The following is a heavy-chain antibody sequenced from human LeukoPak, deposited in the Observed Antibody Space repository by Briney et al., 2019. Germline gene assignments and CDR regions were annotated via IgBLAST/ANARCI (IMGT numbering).Heavy chain of an antibody. CDR2: IDPNSGGT. D-gene: IGHD1-26*01. CDR1: GYTFTGYY. V-gene: IGHV1-2*02. J-gene: IGHJ4*02. Sequence: ASVKVSCKASGYTFTGYYMHWVRQAPGQGLEWMGWIDPNSGGTNYAQRFQGRVTMTRDTSITTAYMELGRLRSEDTAVYYCARDGGIVGATSAFDYWGQGTLVTVSS. CDR3: ARDGGIVGATSAFDY.